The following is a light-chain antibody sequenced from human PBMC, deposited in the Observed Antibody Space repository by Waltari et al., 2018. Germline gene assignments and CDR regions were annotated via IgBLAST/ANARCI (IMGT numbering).Light chain of an antibody. CDR1: TSSIGSNV. V-gene: IGLV1-44*01. J-gene: IGLJ3*02. Sequence: QSLLTQPPSASGTPGQRVTISCSGSTSSIGSNVVNWYQQLPRTALQLLIFNNNQRPSGAPDRFSGSKSGTSASLAISGLQSEDEADYYCAAWDDSLNGWVFGGGTKVTVL. CDR3: AAWDDSLNGWV. CDR2: NNN.